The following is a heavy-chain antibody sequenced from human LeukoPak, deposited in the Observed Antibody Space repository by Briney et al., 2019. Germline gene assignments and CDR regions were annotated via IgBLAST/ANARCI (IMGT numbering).Heavy chain of an antibody. CDR1: GGSFSGYY. J-gene: IGHJ4*02. CDR3: ARGSGGYFDY. D-gene: IGHD3-10*01. Sequence: SETLSLTCAVYGGSFSGYYWSWIRQPPGKGLEWIGEINHSGSTHYNPSLKSRVTISVDTSKNQFSLKLSSVTAADTAVYYCARGSGGYFDYWGQGTLVTVSS. V-gene: IGHV4-34*01. CDR2: INHSGST.